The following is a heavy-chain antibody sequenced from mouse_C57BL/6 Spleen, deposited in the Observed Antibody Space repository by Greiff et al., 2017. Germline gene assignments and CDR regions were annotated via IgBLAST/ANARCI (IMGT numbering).Heavy chain of an antibody. CDR2: IDPNSGGT. V-gene: IGHV1-72*01. CDR1: GYTFTSYW. D-gene: IGHD1-1*01. Sequence: QVQLKQPGAELVKPGASVKLSCKASGYTFTSYWMHWVKQRPGRGLEWIGWIDPNSGGTKYNEKFKSKATLTVDKPSSTAYMQLSSLTSEDSAVYCCARPCSSEDYFGYWGQGTTHTVSS. CDR3: ARPCSSEDYFGY. J-gene: IGHJ2*01.